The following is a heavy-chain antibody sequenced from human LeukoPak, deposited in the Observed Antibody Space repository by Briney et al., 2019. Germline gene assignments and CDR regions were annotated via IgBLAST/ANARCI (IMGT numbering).Heavy chain of an antibody. Sequence: PGRSLRLSCAASGFTFSNYGMHWVRQAPGKGLEWVATFSSGGRTSYADSVKGRFTISRDTSQNTVYLQMNSLRDEDTALYYCASILYGWGQGTLVTVSS. V-gene: IGHV3-53*01. CDR2: FSSGGRT. CDR1: GFTFSNYG. CDR3: ASILYG. D-gene: IGHD2/OR15-2a*01. J-gene: IGHJ4*02.